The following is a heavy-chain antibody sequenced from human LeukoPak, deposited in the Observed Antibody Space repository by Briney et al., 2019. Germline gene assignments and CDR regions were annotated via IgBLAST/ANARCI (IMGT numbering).Heavy chain of an antibody. CDR1: GYTFTSYG. Sequence: ASVKVSCKASGYTFTSYGISWVRQAPGQGLEWMGWISAYNGNTNYAQKLQGRVTMTTDTSTSTAYMELRSLSSDDTAVYYCAGEGGGYYYDSSGYYVDYWGQGTLVTVSS. J-gene: IGHJ4*02. CDR2: ISAYNGNT. CDR3: AGEGGGYYYDSSGYYVDY. V-gene: IGHV1-18*01. D-gene: IGHD3-22*01.